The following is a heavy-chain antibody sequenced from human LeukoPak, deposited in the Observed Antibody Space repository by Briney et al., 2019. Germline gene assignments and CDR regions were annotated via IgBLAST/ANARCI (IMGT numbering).Heavy chain of an antibody. D-gene: IGHD1-14*01. V-gene: IGHV6-1*01. J-gene: IGHJ4*02. CDR2: TYYRSKWYN. Sequence: QTLSLTCAISGDSVSSNSAAWDWIRQSPSRGLEWLGRTYYRSKWYNDYAVAVKSRITINPDTSKNQFSLQLNSVTPGDTAVYYCARGKGGTGDITADGFDCWGQGTLVTVSS. CDR1: GDSVSSNSAA. CDR3: ARGKGGTGDITADGFDC.